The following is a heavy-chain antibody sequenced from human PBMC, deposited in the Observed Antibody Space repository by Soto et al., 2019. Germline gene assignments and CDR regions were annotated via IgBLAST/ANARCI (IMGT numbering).Heavy chain of an antibody. CDR1: LTSYE. CDR2: MNPNSGNT. V-gene: IGHV1-8*01. Sequence: LTSYENNKVRHATGQGLEWMVWMNPNSGNTGYAQKFQGRVTMTRNTSISTAYMELSSLRSEDTAVYYCASGSGFGVVIMTGLEVDSYYYGMEVWGQGTTVIVS. CDR3: ASGSGFGVVIMTGLEVDSYYYGMEV. D-gene: IGHD3-3*01. J-gene: IGHJ6*02.